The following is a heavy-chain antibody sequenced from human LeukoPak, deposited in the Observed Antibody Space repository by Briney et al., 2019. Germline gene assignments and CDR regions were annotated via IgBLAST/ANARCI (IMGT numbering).Heavy chain of an antibody. CDR1: GVSFSGYY. CDR2: IYTSGST. V-gene: IGHV4-59*10. D-gene: IGHD6-19*01. J-gene: IGHJ4*02. Sequence: SETLSLTCAVYGVSFSGYYWSWIRQPAGKGLEWIGRIYTSGSTNYNPSLKSRVTKSVDTSKNQFSLKLSSVTAADTAVYYCARSSGWIFDYWGQGTLVTVSS. CDR3: ARSSGWIFDY.